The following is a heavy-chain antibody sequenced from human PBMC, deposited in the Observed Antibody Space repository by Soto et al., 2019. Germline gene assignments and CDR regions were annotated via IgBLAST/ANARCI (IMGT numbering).Heavy chain of an antibody. CDR3: ARHFGNWNYYYGMDV. D-gene: IGHD1-1*01. J-gene: IGHJ6*02. V-gene: IGHV5-10-1*01. CDR1: GYSFTSNC. Sequence: GASVKISCKGSGYSFTSNCIRWVRQMPGKGLEWMGRIDPSDSYTNYSPSFQGHVTISADKSISTAYLQWSSLKASDTAMYYCARHFGNWNYYYGMDVWGQGTTVTVSS. CDR2: IDPSDSYT.